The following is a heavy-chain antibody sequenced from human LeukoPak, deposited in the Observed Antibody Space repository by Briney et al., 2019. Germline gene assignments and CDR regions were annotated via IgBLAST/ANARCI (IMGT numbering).Heavy chain of an antibody. D-gene: IGHD6-6*01. CDR2: ISGRDGST. CDR1: GFTFSSYA. Sequence: GGSLRLSCAASGFTFSSYAMSWVRQAPGKGLEWVSTISGRDGSTYYADSVKGRFTISRDNSKNTLYLQLNSLRAEDTAVYYCAKSGAARFDYWGQGTLVTVSS. CDR3: AKSGAARFDY. J-gene: IGHJ4*02. V-gene: IGHV3-23*01.